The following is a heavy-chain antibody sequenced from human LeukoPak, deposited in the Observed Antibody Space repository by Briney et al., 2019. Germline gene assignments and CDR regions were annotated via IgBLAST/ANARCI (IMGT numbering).Heavy chain of an antibody. D-gene: IGHD2-21*02. J-gene: IGHJ3*02. CDR1: GGSISSGGYS. CDR2: IYHSGST. Sequence: SETLSLTCAVSGGSISSGGYSWSWIRQPPGKGLEWIGYIYHSGSTYYNPSLKSRVTISVDTSKNQFSLKLSSVTAADTAVYYCARDRVVWGGGDCCTFDIWGQGTMVTVSS. CDR3: ARDRVVWGGGDCCTFDI. V-gene: IGHV4-30-2*05.